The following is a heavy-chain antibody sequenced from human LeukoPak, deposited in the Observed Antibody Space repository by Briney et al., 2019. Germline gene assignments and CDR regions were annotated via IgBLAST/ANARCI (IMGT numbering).Heavy chain of an antibody. CDR1: GFTFSSYT. Sequence: GGSLRLSCAASGFTFSSYTMNWVRQAPGKGLEWVSSITSSSSYKYYVDSVKGRFTISRDNAKNSLYLQMNSLGAEDTAVYYCARDEGYCSANSCYYYGMDVWGQGTTVTVSS. D-gene: IGHD2-15*01. V-gene: IGHV3-21*01. J-gene: IGHJ6*02. CDR2: ITSSSSYK. CDR3: ARDEGYCSANSCYYYGMDV.